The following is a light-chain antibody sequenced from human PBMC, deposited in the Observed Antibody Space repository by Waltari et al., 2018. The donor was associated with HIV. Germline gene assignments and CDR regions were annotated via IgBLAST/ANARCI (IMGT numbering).Light chain of an antibody. Sequence: QSVLTQPPSASGTPGQRGTIFCSGSSSNIGRNYVYWSQQLPGTAPKLLNYRNNQRPSGVPDRFSGSKSGTSASLAISGLRSEDEADYYCAAWNDSLSGYVFGTGTKVTV. CDR1: SSNIGRNY. J-gene: IGLJ1*01. V-gene: IGLV1-47*01. CDR3: AAWNDSLSGYV. CDR2: RNN.